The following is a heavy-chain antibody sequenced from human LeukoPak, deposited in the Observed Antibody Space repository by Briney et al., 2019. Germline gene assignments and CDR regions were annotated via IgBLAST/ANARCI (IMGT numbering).Heavy chain of an antibody. Sequence: PSETLSLTCAVYGGSFSGYYWSWIRQPPGKGLEWIGEINHSGSTNYNPSLKSRVTISVDTSKNQFSLKLSSVTAADTAVYYCARLITVTTRVYPWSNWFDPWGQGTLVTVSS. D-gene: IGHD4-17*01. CDR1: GGSFSGYY. CDR2: INHSGST. V-gene: IGHV4-34*01. J-gene: IGHJ5*02. CDR3: ARLITVTTRVYPWSNWFDP.